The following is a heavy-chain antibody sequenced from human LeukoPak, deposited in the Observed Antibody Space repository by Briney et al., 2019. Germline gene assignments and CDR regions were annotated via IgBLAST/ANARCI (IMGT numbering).Heavy chain of an antibody. CDR3: ARERTLRVWFDP. CDR1: GCTFSSYA. D-gene: IGHD2-2*01. CDR2: IIPIFGTA. J-gene: IGHJ5*02. V-gene: IGHV1-69*06. Sequence: SVKVSCKDSGCTFSSYAMSWVRQAPGQALEWMGGIIPIFGTANYARKLQGRVTITADKSTSTAYMELRSLRSEDTAVYYCARERTLRVWFDPWGQGTLVTVSS.